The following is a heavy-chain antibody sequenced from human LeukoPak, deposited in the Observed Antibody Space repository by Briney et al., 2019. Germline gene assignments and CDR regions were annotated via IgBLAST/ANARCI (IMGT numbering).Heavy chain of an antibody. D-gene: IGHD1-26*01. CDR2: ISNGGNI. V-gene: IGHV4-39*01. J-gene: IGHJ5*02. CDR3: ARRPPASGADWFDP. Sequence: SETLSLTCTVSGDSISSSDYYWGWIRQPPGKGLEWIGSISNGGNIYYNPSLKSRVTISVDTSENQFSLKLSSVTAADTAVYYCARRPPASGADWFDPWGQGTLVTVSS. CDR1: GDSISSSDYY.